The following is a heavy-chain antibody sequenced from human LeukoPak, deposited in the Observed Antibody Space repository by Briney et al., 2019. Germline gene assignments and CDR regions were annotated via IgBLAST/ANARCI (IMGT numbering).Heavy chain of an antibody. CDR1: GGSISSGGYY. J-gene: IGHJ6*02. Sequence: PSQTLSLTCAVSGGSISSGGYYWSWIRQPPGKGLEWIGYIYYSGSTNYNPSLKSRVTISVDTSKNQFSLKLSSVTAADTAVYYCAREPTYYYDSSGDYYYGMDVWGQGTTVTVSS. CDR3: AREPTYYYDSSGDYYYGMDV. D-gene: IGHD3-22*01. V-gene: IGHV4-61*08. CDR2: IYYSGST.